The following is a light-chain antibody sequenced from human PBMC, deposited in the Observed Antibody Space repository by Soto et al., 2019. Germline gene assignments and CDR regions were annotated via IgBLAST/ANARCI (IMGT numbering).Light chain of an antibody. CDR3: MLGTYWPT. Sequence: DVLMTQSPLSLPVTLGQPASISCTCSQSLVNSDGDTYLSWYQQRPGQSPRRLIYKVSNRDSGVPDRFSGSASGIDFTLKISRVEAEDVGVYYCMLGTYWPTFGQGTKLEIK. CDR1: QSLVNSDGDTY. CDR2: KVS. V-gene: IGKV2-30*01. J-gene: IGKJ2*01.